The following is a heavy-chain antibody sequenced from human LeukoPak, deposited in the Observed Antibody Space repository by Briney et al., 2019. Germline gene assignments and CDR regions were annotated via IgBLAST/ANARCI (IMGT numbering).Heavy chain of an antibody. CDR1: GFTFSSYG. CDR2: IRRDGSNK. D-gene: IGHD2-15*01. CDR3: AKDHSWGLYCSGMSCSPQSDNYMDV. Sequence: GGSLRLSCAASGFTFSSYGMHWVRQAPGKGLEWVAFIRRDGSNKYYADSVKGRFTISRDNSKNTLYLQMNSLRAEDTALFYCAKDHSWGLYCSGMSCSPQSDNYMDVWGKGTTVTVSS. V-gene: IGHV3-30*02. J-gene: IGHJ6*03.